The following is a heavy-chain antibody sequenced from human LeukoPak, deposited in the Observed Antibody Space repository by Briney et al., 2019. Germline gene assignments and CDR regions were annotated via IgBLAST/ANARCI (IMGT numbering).Heavy chain of an antibody. CDR1: GYTFTSYG. J-gene: IGHJ4*02. V-gene: IGHV1-18*01. Sequence: ASVKVSCKASGYTFTSYGISWVRQAPGQGLEWMGWISAYNGNTNYAQKLQGRVTMTTDTSTSTAYMELRSLRSDDTAVYYCARSYYYNSSGYYLERYWGQGTLVTVSS. D-gene: IGHD3-22*01. CDR3: ARSYYYNSSGYYLERY. CDR2: ISAYNGNT.